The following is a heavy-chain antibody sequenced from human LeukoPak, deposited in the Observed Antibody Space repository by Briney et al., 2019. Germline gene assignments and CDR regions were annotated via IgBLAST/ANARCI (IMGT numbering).Heavy chain of an antibody. Sequence: GVSLQISCKGSGYSFTSYWIGWVRQMPGKGLEWMGIIYPGDADTRYSPSFQGQVTISADKSISTAYLQWSSLKASDTAMYYCARHVSIVATTPYNYYMDVWGKGTTVTVSS. D-gene: IGHD5-12*01. CDR2: IYPGDADT. V-gene: IGHV5-51*01. CDR1: GYSFTSYW. J-gene: IGHJ6*03. CDR3: ARHVSIVATTPYNYYMDV.